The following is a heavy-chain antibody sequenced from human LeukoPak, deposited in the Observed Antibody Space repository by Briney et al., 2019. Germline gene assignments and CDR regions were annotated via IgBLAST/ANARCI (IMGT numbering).Heavy chain of an antibody. J-gene: IGHJ4*02. V-gene: IGHV1-8*01. CDR2: MNPNSGNT. CDR1: GYTFTSYD. CDR3: ARVGSYYDSSVRH. Sequence: ASVKVSCKASGYTFTSYDINWVRQATGQRLERMGWMNPNSGNTGYAQKFQGRVTMTRNTSISTAYMELSSLRSEDTAVYYCARVGSYYDSSVRHWGQGTLVTVSS. D-gene: IGHD3-22*01.